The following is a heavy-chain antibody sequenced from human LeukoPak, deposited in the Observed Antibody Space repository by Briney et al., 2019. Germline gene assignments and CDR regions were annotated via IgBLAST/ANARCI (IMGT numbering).Heavy chain of an antibody. CDR3: ARWLQLDDAFDI. CDR1: GGSVSNYY. CDR2: VYYTGST. V-gene: IGHV4-59*02. D-gene: IGHD5-24*01. J-gene: IGHJ3*02. Sequence: PSETLSLTCSVSGGSVSNYYWSWIRQPPGKGLEWIGYVYYTGSTNYNPSLKSRVTISVDTSKNQFSLKLSSVTAADTAIYYCARWLQLDDAFDIWGQGTMVIVSS.